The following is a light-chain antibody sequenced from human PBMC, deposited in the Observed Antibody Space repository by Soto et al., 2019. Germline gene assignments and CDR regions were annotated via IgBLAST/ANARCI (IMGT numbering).Light chain of an antibody. CDR3: QQRSNWPSIT. CDR1: QSISSSH. Sequence: EIVLTQSPGTLSLSPGERATLSCRAIQSISSSHLAWYQRKPGQAPRLLIYGASNRATGIPARFSGSGSGTDFTLTINSLEPEDSAVYYCQQRSNWPSITFGQGTLLEIK. CDR2: GAS. J-gene: IGKJ5*01. V-gene: IGKV3D-20*02.